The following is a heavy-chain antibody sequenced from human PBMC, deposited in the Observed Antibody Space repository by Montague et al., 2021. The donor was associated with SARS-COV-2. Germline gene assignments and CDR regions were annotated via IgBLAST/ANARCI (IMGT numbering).Heavy chain of an antibody. CDR2: NYYSGSN. CDR3: ARDGASRFEILIGPRHYYYGMDV. D-gene: IGHD3-9*01. J-gene: IGHJ6*02. Sequence: SETLSLTCTVSGGSISSSSYYWGWLRQPPGKGLEWIGSNYYSGSNYYNPSLKSRVTIAVDKSKNQFSLKLSSATAAAAAVSSCARDGASRFEILIGPRHYYYGMDVWGQGTTVTVSS. V-gene: IGHV4-39*07. CDR1: GGSISSSSYY.